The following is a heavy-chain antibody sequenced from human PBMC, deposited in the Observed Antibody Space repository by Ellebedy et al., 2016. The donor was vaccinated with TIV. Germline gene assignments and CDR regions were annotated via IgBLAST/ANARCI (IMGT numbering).Heavy chain of an antibody. J-gene: IGHJ4*02. V-gene: IGHV3-7*03. CDR1: GFTFRSYW. CDR2: IKQDGSEK. Sequence: PGGSLRLSCAASGFTFRSYWMSWVRQAPGKGLEWVANIKQDGSEKNYVDSVKGRFTISRDNAKNSLYLQMNSLRAEDTAVYYCVRDLHWSYFDWGQGTLVTVSS. CDR3: VRDLHWSYFD. D-gene: IGHD1-26*01.